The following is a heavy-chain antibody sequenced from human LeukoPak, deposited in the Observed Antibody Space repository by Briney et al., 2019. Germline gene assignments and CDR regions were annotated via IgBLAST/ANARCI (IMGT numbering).Heavy chain of an antibody. J-gene: IGHJ4*02. Sequence: ASVKVSCKASGYTFTSYDINWVRQATGQGLEWMGWMNPNSGNTGYAQKFQGRVTMTRNTSISTAYMELSSLRSDDTAVYYCARPIYDFWSGYNYWGQGTLVTVSS. V-gene: IGHV1-8*01. CDR2: MNPNSGNT. CDR1: GYTFTSYD. CDR3: ARPIYDFWSGYNY. D-gene: IGHD3-3*01.